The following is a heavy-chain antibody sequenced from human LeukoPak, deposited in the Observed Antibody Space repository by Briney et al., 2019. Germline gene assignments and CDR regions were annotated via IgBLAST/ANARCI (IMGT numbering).Heavy chain of an antibody. CDR1: GGTFSSYW. Sequence: GGSLRLSCAASGGTFSSYWWNWIRQPPGKGLEWIANIKHSGSEKYYVDSVKGRFTISRDNAKNSLYLQMNSLRVEDTAVYYCARDGAPDAHCSSTTCAIRWGQGTLVTVSS. J-gene: IGHJ4*02. CDR2: IKHSGSEK. D-gene: IGHD2-2*01. CDR3: ARDGAPDAHCSSTTCAIR. V-gene: IGHV3-7*01.